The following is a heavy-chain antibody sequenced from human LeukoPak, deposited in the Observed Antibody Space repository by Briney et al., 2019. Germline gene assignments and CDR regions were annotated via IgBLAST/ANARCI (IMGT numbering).Heavy chain of an antibody. Sequence: HTGGSLRLSCAASGFTFSGYWMTWVRQAPGKGLEWVANIKGDKSKKYYVDSVKGRFTISRDNAKNSLYLQMNSLRAEDTAVYYCARDSNPRGGYDAFDFWGQGTLVTVSS. D-gene: IGHD3-10*01. CDR1: GFTFSGYW. J-gene: IGHJ3*01. CDR2: IKGDKSKK. CDR3: ARDSNPRGGYDAFDF. V-gene: IGHV3-7*01.